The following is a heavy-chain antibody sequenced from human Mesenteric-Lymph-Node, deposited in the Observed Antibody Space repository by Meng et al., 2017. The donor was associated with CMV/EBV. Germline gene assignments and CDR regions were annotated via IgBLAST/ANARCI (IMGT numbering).Heavy chain of an antibody. J-gene: IGHJ3*02. D-gene: IGHD1-26*01. CDR3: ARDGYVSAGVGPTHVDGFDI. Sequence: GESLKISCAASGFTFSSYEMNWVRQAPGKGLEWISYISGTGTTISYADSVKGRFTISRDNAKNSLYLQMNSLRGEDSAVYYCARDGYVSAGVGPTHVDGFDIWGHGTRVTVSS. CDR2: ISGTGTTI. V-gene: IGHV3-48*03. CDR1: GFTFSSYE.